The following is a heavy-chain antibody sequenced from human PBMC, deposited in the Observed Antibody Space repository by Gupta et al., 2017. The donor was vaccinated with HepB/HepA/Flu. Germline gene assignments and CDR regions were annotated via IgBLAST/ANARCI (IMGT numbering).Heavy chain of an antibody. CDR2: IIPIFGTA. CDR3: ARAPDYYDSSGYYHNWFDP. J-gene: IGHJ5*02. Sequence: QVQLVQSGAEVKKPGSSVKVSCKASGGTFSSYAISWVRQAPGQGLEWMGGIIPIFGTANYAQKFQGRVTITADESTSTAYMELSSLRSEDTAVYYCARAPDYYDSSGYYHNWFDPWGQGTLVTVSS. D-gene: IGHD3-22*01. V-gene: IGHV1-69*01. CDR1: GGTFSSYA.